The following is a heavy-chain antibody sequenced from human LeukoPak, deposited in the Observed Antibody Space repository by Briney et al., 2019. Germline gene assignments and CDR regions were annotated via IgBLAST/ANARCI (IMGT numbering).Heavy chain of an antibody. CDR1: GFTFTTYW. CDR2: IKQDGSEA. V-gene: IGHV3-7*01. Sequence: GGSLRLSCAASGFTFTTYWMAWVRQGPGKGLEWVANIKQDGSEAVYADSVRGRFTISRDNAKNSLYLQMNSLRVEDTAVYYCSNGIYDRSYWGQGTLVTVSS. D-gene: IGHD2-8*01. J-gene: IGHJ4*02. CDR3: SNGIYDRSY.